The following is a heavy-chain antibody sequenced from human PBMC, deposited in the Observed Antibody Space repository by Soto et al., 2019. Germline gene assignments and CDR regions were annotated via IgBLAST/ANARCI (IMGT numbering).Heavy chain of an antibody. Sequence: PGGSLRLSCAASGFTFSSYAMHWVRQAPGKGLEWVAVISYDGSNKYYADSVKGRFTISRDNSKNTLYLQMNSLRAEDTAVYYCARPSLAVSDFWSGYYPPYYFDYWGQGTLVTV. CDR1: GFTFSSYA. CDR2: ISYDGSNK. CDR3: ARPSLAVSDFWSGYYPPYYFDY. J-gene: IGHJ4*02. V-gene: IGHV3-30-3*01. D-gene: IGHD3-3*01.